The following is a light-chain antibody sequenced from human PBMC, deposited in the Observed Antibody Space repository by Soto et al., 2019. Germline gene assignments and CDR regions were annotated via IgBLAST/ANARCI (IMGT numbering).Light chain of an antibody. J-gene: IGKJ4*01. CDR2: GAS. CDR3: QQYYNWPPLT. V-gene: IGKV3-15*01. Sequence: EILMTQSPATLSVSPGERATLSCRASQNVGSHVAWYQQKPGQAPRLFIYGASTRATGIPARFSGSGSGTEFTLTISSLQSEDFAIYHCQQYYNWPPLTFGGGTKVEIQ. CDR1: QNVGSH.